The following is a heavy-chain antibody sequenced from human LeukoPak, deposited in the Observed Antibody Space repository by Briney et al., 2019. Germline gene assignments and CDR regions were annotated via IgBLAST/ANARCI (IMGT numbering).Heavy chain of an antibody. V-gene: IGHV1-46*01. Sequence: GASVKVSCKASGYTFTSYYMHWVRQAPGQGLEWMGIINPSGGSTNYAQKFQGRVTITADESTSTAYMELSSLRSEDTAVYYCARDSGQLAPWGYHDAFDIWGQGTMVTVSS. CDR3: ARDSGQLAPWGYHDAFDI. CDR2: INPSGGST. J-gene: IGHJ3*02. D-gene: IGHD6-13*01. CDR1: GYTFTSYY.